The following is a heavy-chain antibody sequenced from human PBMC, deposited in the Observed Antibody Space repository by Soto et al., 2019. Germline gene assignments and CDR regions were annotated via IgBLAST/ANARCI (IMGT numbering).Heavy chain of an antibody. CDR1: GFSLSTSGMR. CDR3: ARMSSQNHYYDSSGYFDY. Sequence: SGPTLVNPTQTLTLTCTFSGFSLSTSGMRVSWIRQPPGKALEWLARIDWDDDKFYSTSLKTRLTISKDTSKNQVVLTMTNMDPVDTATYYCARMSSQNHYYDSSGYFDYWGQGTLVTVSS. V-gene: IGHV2-70*04. J-gene: IGHJ4*02. D-gene: IGHD3-22*01. CDR2: IDWDDDK.